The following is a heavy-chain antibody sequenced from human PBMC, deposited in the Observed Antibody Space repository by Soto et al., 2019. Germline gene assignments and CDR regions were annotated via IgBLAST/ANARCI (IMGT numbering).Heavy chain of an antibody. D-gene: IGHD3-3*01. V-gene: IGHV1-69*13. CDR2: IIPIFGTA. Sequence: SVKVPCKASGGTFSSYAISWVRQAPGQGLEWMGGIIPIFGTANYAQKFQGRVTITADESTSTAYMELSSLRSEDTAVYYCASQGWDFWSGSKPRYYFDYWGQGTLVTVSS. CDR3: ASQGWDFWSGSKPRYYFDY. CDR1: GGTFSSYA. J-gene: IGHJ4*02.